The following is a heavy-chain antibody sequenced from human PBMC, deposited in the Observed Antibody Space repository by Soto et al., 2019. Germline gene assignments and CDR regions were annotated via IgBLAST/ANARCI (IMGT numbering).Heavy chain of an antibody. CDR2: ISASGGTT. CDR3: AREVESYGLGMDV. D-gene: IGHD5-18*01. V-gene: IGHV3-23*01. CDR1: GFPFSSYA. Sequence: EVQVLESGGGLVQPGGSLRLSCAASGFPFSSYAMSWVRQAPGKGLEWVSAISASGGTTYYADSVQGRFTISRDNSKNTLYLQMNSLRVEDTAVYYCAREVESYGLGMDVWGQGTTVTVSS. J-gene: IGHJ6*02.